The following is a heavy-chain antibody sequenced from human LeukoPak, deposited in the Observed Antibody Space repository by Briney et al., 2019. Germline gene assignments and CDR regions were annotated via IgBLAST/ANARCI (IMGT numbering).Heavy chain of an antibody. CDR1: GYTFTSYY. CDR2: INPSGGST. V-gene: IGHV1-46*01. Sequence: ASVKVSCKASGYTFTSYYMHWVRQAPGQGLEWMGIINPSGGSTSYAQKSQGRVTMTRDTSTSTVYMELSSLRSEDTAVYYCARGWIDRNYAGGWFDPWGQGTLVTVSS. CDR3: ARGWIDRNYAGGWFDP. J-gene: IGHJ5*02. D-gene: IGHD1-14*01.